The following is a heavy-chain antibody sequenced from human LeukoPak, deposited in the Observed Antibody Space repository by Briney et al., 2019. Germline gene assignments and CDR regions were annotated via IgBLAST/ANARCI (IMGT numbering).Heavy chain of an antibody. Sequence: GGSLRLSCAASGFTFSSYAMSWVRQAPGKGLEWVSAISSDSNYIYYTDSVEGRFTISRDNAKNSSYLQMNDLRAEDTAVYYCARDSKCPQFWGQGTLVTVSS. V-gene: IGHV3-21*01. J-gene: IGHJ4*02. CDR1: GFTFSSYA. CDR3: ARDSKCPQF. CDR2: ISSDSNYI.